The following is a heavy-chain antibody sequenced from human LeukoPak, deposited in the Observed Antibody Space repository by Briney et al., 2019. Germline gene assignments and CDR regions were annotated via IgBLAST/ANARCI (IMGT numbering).Heavy chain of an antibody. J-gene: IGHJ6*03. Sequence: GESLKISCEGSGYSFTSHWIGWVRQMPGKGLEWMGIIYPGDSDTRYSPSFQGQVTISADKSISTAYLQWSSLKASDTAMYYCARRACSSTSCYTPVGYYYMDVWGKGTTVTVSS. D-gene: IGHD2-2*02. V-gene: IGHV5-51*01. CDR1: GYSFTSHW. CDR2: IYPGDSDT. CDR3: ARRACSSTSCYTPVGYYYMDV.